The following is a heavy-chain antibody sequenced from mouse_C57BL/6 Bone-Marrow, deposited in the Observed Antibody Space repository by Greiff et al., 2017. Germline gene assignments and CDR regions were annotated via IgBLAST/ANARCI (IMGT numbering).Heavy chain of an antibody. J-gene: IGHJ1*03. D-gene: IGHD4-1*01. V-gene: IGHV5-4*01. CDR3: ARDGPNWDWYFDV. CDR2: ISDGGSYT. Sequence: DVQLVESGGGLVKPGGSLKLSCAASGFTFSSYAMSWVRQTPEKRLEWVATISDGGSYTYYPDNVKGRFTISRDNAKNNLYLQMSHLKSEDTAMYYCARDGPNWDWYFDVWGTGTTVTVSS. CDR1: GFTFSSYA.